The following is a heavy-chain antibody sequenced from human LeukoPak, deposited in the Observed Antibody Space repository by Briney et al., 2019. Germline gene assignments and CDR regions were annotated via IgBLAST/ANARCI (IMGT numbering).Heavy chain of an antibody. Sequence: GGSLRLSCAASGFTFSSCEMNWVRQAPGKGLEWVSYISSSGSTIYYADSVKGRFTISRDNAKNSLYLQMNSLRAEDTAVYYCARQIAAAGSFDYWGQGTLVTVSS. J-gene: IGHJ4*02. CDR3: ARQIAAAGSFDY. CDR2: ISSSGSTI. V-gene: IGHV3-48*03. D-gene: IGHD6-13*01. CDR1: GFTFSSCE.